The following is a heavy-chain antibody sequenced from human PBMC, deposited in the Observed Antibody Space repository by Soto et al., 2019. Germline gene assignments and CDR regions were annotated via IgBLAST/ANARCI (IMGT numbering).Heavy chain of an antibody. CDR2: VSSDGRTQ. J-gene: IGHJ4*01. CDR3: AKEITVAGDFDY. CDR1: GFTFSLYG. D-gene: IGHD6-19*01. Sequence: GGSLRLSCVASGFTFSLYGIHWFRQAPGKGLEWVAVVSSDGRTQYYADSVKGRFTISRDNSRNTLFLQMDSLRPEDTAVYYCAKEITVAGDFDYWGHGTLVTVSS. V-gene: IGHV3-30*18.